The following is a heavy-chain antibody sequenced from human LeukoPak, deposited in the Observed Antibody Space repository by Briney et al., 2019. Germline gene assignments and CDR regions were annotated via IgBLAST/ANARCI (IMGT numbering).Heavy chain of an antibody. V-gene: IGHV3-23*01. D-gene: IGHD3-10*01. Sequence: GGSLRLSCAASGFTFSSYAMSWVRQAPGKGLEWVSAISGSGGSTYYADSVKGRFTISRGNSKNTLYLQMNSLRAEDTAVYYCAKIPVRGVILPYWGQGTLVTVSS. J-gene: IGHJ4*02. CDR1: GFTFSSYA. CDR2: ISGSGGST. CDR3: AKIPVRGVILPY.